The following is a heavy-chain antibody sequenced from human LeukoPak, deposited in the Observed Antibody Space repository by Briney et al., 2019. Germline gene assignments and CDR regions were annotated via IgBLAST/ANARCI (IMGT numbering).Heavy chain of an antibody. CDR2: ISYDGSNK. V-gene: IGHV3-30-3*01. CDR1: GFTFSSYA. D-gene: IGHD2-2*01. Sequence: GRSLRLSCAASGFTFSSYAMHWVRQAPGKGLEWVAVISYDGSNKYCADSVKGRFTISRDNSKNTLYLQMNSLRAEDTAVYYCAGNPYCSSTSCQGDFDYWGQGTLVTVSS. J-gene: IGHJ4*02. CDR3: AGNPYCSSTSCQGDFDY.